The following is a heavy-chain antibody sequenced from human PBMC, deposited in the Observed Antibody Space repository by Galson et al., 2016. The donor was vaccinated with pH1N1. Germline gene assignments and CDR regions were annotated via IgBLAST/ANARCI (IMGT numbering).Heavy chain of an antibody. V-gene: IGHV3-7*01. D-gene: IGHD6-19*01. J-gene: IGHJ4*02. Sequence: SLRLSCAASGLTFSTYWMHWVRQAPGKGLEWVANIKQDGSEKYYLDSVKGRFTISRDNAKESLFLQMNSLRAEDTAVYYCAKGGLAPGDYWGQGTLVTVSS. CDR2: IKQDGSEK. CDR3: AKGGLAPGDY. CDR1: GLTFSTYW.